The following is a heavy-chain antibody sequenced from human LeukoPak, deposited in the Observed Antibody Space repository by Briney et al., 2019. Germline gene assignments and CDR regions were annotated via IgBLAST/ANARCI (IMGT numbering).Heavy chain of an antibody. CDR2: ISDRGSRT. J-gene: IGHJ4*02. CDR1: GISLSNYG. CDR3: AKRGVVIRVILVGFHKEAYYFDS. D-gene: IGHD3-22*01. Sequence: GGSLRLSCAVSGISLSNYGMSWVRQAPGKGLEWVAGISDRGSRTNYADSVKGRFTISTDHPKNTLYLQMNSLRAEDTAVYFCAKRGVVIRVILVGFHKEAYYFDSWGQGALVTVSS. V-gene: IGHV3-23*01.